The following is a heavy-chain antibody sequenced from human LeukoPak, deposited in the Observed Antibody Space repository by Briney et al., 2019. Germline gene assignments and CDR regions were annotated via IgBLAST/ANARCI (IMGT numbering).Heavy chain of an antibody. V-gene: IGHV4-4*09. Sequence: PSETLSLTCTVSGGSISSYYWSWIRQPPGKGLEWIGYIYTSGSTNYNPSLKSRVTISVDTSKNQFSLKLSSVTAADTAVYYCAKSRGGSGLCFDYWGQGTLVTVSS. CDR3: AKSRGGSGLCFDY. J-gene: IGHJ4*02. CDR2: IYTSGST. CDR1: GGSISSYY. D-gene: IGHD3-10*01.